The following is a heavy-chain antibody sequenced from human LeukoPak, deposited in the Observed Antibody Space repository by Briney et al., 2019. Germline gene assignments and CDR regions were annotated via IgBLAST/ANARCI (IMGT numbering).Heavy chain of an antibody. CDR1: GFTFSSYS. CDR2: ISSSGSTI. V-gene: IGHV3-48*04. CDR3: ARDGYCSSTSCLAYYYYGMDV. Sequence: GGSLRLSCAASGFTFSSYSMNWVRQAPGKGLEWVSYISSSGSTIYYADSVKGRFTISRDNAKNSLYLQMNSLRAEDTAVYYCARDGYCSSTSCLAYYYYGMDVWGQGTTVTVSS. D-gene: IGHD2-2*01. J-gene: IGHJ6*02.